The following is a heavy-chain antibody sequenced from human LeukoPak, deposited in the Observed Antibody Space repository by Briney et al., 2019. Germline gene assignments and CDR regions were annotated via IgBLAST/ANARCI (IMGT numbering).Heavy chain of an antibody. CDR2: IYNDGNT. D-gene: IGHD2-15*01. CDR3: ARDGSSDCSGGSCAPYYGMDV. Sequence: GGSLRLSCAASGFTVSSNYMSWVRQAPGKGLEWVSVIYNDGNTYYADSVKGRFTISRDNAKNSLYLQMNSLRAEDTAVYYCARDGSSDCSGGSCAPYYGMDVWGKGTTVTVSS. CDR1: GFTVSSNY. V-gene: IGHV3-53*01. J-gene: IGHJ6*04.